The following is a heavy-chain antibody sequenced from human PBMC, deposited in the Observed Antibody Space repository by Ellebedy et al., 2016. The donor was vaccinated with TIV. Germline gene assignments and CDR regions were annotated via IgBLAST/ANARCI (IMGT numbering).Heavy chain of an antibody. J-gene: IGHJ6*02. CDR3: ARGWVDYENEKTWGV. D-gene: IGHD4-17*01. CDR1: GYTFTSYY. V-gene: IGHV1-46*01. CDR2: INPDGGST. Sequence: AASVKVSCKASGYTFTSYYMHWVRQAPGQGLEWMGVINPDGGSTSYAQKVQGRITITRDTSTSTVYMELSSLRSEDTAIYYCARGWVDYENEKTWGVWGQGTTVTVSS.